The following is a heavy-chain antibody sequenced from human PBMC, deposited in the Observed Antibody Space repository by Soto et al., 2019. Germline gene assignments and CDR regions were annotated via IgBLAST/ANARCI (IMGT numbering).Heavy chain of an antibody. D-gene: IGHD2-2*01. CDR2: IYYSGST. Sequence: QVQLQESGPGLVKPSQTLSLTCTVSGGSISSGDYYWSWIRQPPGKGLEWIGYIYYSGSTYYNPSLKSRVTISVDTSKHQFSLKLSSVTAADTAVYYCARAEIGYCSSTSCYNWFDPWGQGTLVTVSS. V-gene: IGHV4-30-4*01. J-gene: IGHJ5*02. CDR1: GGSISSGDYY. CDR3: ARAEIGYCSSTSCYNWFDP.